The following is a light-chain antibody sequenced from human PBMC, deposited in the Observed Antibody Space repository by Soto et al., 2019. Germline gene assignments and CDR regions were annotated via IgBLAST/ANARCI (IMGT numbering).Light chain of an antibody. CDR3: QKYNSYPWT. J-gene: IGKJ1*01. V-gene: IGKV1-5*03. CDR2: KAS. CDR1: QSISSC. Sequence: DIQMTQSPSTLSASVGDRVTITCRASQSISSCLAWYKQKPGKSPKLLIYKASSLECGVPSRFRGSGSGTEFTLTISSLQPDDFGTYYCQKYNSYPWTFGQGNKVEIK.